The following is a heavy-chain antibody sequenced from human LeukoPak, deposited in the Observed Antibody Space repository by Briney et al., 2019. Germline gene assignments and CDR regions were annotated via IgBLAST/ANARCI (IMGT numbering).Heavy chain of an antibody. J-gene: IGHJ4*02. Sequence: ASVRVSCKASGYTFTSYGVSWVRQAPGQGLEWMGWINVYNGNTKYAQKLQGRVTMTTDTSTSTAYMELRSLRSDDTAVYYCARGSRNSDYESQFDCWGQGTLVTVSS. CDR3: ARGSRNSDYESQFDC. CDR2: INVYNGNT. CDR1: GYTFTSYG. D-gene: IGHD5-12*01. V-gene: IGHV1-18*01.